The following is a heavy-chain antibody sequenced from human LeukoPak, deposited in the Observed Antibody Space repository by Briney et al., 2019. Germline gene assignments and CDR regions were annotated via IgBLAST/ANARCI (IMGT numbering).Heavy chain of an antibody. CDR2: INPNSGGT. J-gene: IGHJ4*02. Sequence: ASVKVSCKASGYTFNGYYIHWVRQAPGQGLEWMGWINPNSGGTDYAQKFQGRVTMTRDTSISTAYMELSRLRSDDTAVFYCATSSGWKSNIDYWGQGTQVTVSS. D-gene: IGHD6-19*01. CDR1: GYTFNGYY. CDR3: ATSSGWKSNIDY. V-gene: IGHV1-2*02.